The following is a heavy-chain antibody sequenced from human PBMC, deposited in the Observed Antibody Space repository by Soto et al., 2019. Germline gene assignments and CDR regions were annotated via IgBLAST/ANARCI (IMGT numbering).Heavy chain of an antibody. Sequence: QVQLVESGGGVVQPGRSLRLSCAASGFTFSSYGMHWVRQAPGKGLEWVAVIWYDGSNKYYADSVKGRFTISRDNSKNTLYLQMNSLRAEDTAVYYCARAPYCSSTSCRNIYYYGMDVWGQGTTVTVSS. CDR2: IWYDGSNK. CDR1: GFTFSSYG. CDR3: ARAPYCSSTSCRNIYYYGMDV. D-gene: IGHD2-2*01. J-gene: IGHJ6*02. V-gene: IGHV3-33*01.